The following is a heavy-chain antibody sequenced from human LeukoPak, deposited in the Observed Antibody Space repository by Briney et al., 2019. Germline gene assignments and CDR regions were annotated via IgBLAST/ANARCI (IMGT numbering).Heavy chain of an antibody. Sequence: ASVKVSCKASGYTFTSYGISWVRQAPGQGLEWMGWINPNSGGTNYAQKFQGRVTMTRDTSISTAYMELSRLRSDDTAVYYCATAYSGYDFVYWGQGTLVTVSS. J-gene: IGHJ4*02. CDR1: GYTFTSYG. CDR3: ATAYSGYDFVY. CDR2: INPNSGGT. V-gene: IGHV1-2*02. D-gene: IGHD5-12*01.